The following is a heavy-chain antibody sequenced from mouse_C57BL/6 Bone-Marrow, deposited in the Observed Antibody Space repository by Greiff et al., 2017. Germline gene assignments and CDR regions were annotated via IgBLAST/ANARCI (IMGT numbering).Heavy chain of an antibody. CDR2: IDPENGDT. Sequence: EVQLQQSGAELVRPGASVKLSCTASGFNIKDDYMHWVNQRPEQGLEWIGWIDPENGDTEYASKFQGKATITEDTSSNTAYLQLSSLTSEDTAVYYCTKHPRQLRLAYWGQGTLVTVSA. CDR1: GFNIKDDY. J-gene: IGHJ3*01. CDR3: TKHPRQLRLAY. V-gene: IGHV14-4*01. D-gene: IGHD3-2*02.